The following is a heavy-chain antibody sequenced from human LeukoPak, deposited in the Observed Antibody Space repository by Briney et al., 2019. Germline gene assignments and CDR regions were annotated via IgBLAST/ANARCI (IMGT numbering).Heavy chain of an antibody. D-gene: IGHD5-18*01. J-gene: IGHJ6*03. V-gene: IGHV3-23*01. CDR1: GFTFSSYG. Sequence: GGSLRLSCAASGFTFSSYGMSWVRQAPGKGLEWVSAISGSGGSTYYADSVKGRFTISRDNSKNTLYLQMNSLRAEDTAVYYCTKEGYSYGNYMDVWGKGTTVTISS. CDR3: TKEGYSYGNYMDV. CDR2: ISGSGGST.